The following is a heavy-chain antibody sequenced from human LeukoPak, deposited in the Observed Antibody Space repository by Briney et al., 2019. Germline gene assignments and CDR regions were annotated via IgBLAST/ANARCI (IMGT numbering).Heavy chain of an antibody. CDR2: ISPNNGCT. CDR1: GYTFSTYT. CDR3: AREEGAPIAAANV. J-gene: IGHJ3*01. V-gene: IGHV1-18*01. Sequence: ASVKVSCKASGYTFSTYTISWVRQAPGQGLEWMGWISPNNGCTNYAQRLQGRVTMTTDTSTSTAYMELRSLRSDDTAVYYCAREEGAPIAAANVWGLGTMVTVSS. D-gene: IGHD6-13*01.